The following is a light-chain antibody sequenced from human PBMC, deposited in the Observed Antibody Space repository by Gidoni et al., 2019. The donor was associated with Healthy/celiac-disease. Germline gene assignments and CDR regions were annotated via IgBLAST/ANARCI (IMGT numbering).Light chain of an antibody. CDR3: QQSYSSPRX. CDR2: AAS. CDR1: QSISSY. V-gene: IGKV1-39*01. J-gene: IGKJ2*02. Sequence: DIQMTQSPSSLSASVGDRVTITCRASQSISSYLNWYQEKLGKAPKLLIYAASSLQSGVPSRFSGSGSGTDFTLTISSLQPEDFATYYCQQSYSSPRXFXQGTKLEIK.